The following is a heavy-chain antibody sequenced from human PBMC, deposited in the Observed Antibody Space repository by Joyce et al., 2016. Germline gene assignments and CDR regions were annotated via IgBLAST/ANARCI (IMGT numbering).Heavy chain of an antibody. D-gene: IGHD2-15*01. CDR2: INHRGSS. J-gene: IGHJ4*02. V-gene: IGHV4-34*01. Sequence: QVQLQQWGAGLLKPSETLSPTCAVYGGCFSGFSWNWIRQPPGKGLEWMGEINHRGSSNYNPSLKSRGTISVDTSKNHFSLRLSSVTAADTAVYFCARIYSTSCSGGSCTRGYFDYWGQGSLVTVSS. CDR1: GGCFSGFS. CDR3: ARIYSTSCSGGSCTRGYFDY.